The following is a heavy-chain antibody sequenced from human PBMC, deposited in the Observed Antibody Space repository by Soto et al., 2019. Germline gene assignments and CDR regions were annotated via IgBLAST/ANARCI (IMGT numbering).Heavy chain of an antibody. CDR2: INHSGST. CDR3: ARTSRFDC. Sequence: SVMRSLTCGVWYGCFSGYYWCRIRQPPGKGLEWIGEINHSGSTNYNPSLKSRVTMSVDTSKNQFSLKLSSVTAADTAVYYCARTSRFDCWGQGTLVTVSS. D-gene: IGHD6-6*01. J-gene: IGHJ4*02. CDR1: YGCFSGYY. V-gene: IGHV4-34*01.